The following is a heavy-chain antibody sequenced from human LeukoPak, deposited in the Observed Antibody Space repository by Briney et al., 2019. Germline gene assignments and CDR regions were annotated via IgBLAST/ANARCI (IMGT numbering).Heavy chain of an antibody. J-gene: IGHJ6*03. V-gene: IGHV1-8*03. Sequence: GASVKVSCKASGYTFTSYDINWVRQATGQGLEWMGWMNSNSGNTGYAQKFLGRVTITRNTSISTAYMELSSLRSEDTAVYYCARLGYCSSTSCYTANHYYYYYYMDIWGKGTTVTVSS. CDR2: MNSNSGNT. CDR3: ARLGYCSSTSCYTANHYYYYYYMDI. CDR1: GYTFTSYD. D-gene: IGHD2-2*02.